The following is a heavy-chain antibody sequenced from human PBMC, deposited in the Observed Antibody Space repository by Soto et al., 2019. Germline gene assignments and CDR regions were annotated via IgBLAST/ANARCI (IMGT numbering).Heavy chain of an antibody. CDR1: GGYISSSSYY. CDR3: ARDGSSYCSSSSCYVSYFDQ. D-gene: IGHD2-2*01. Sequence: SETLSLTCTVSGGYISSSSYYWGWIRQPPGKGLEWIGSIYYSGSTYYNPSLKSRVTISVDTSKNQFSLKLSSVTAADTAVYYCARDGSSYCSSSSCYVSYFDQWGQGTVVTVSS. V-gene: IGHV4-39*02. J-gene: IGHJ4*02. CDR2: IYYSGST.